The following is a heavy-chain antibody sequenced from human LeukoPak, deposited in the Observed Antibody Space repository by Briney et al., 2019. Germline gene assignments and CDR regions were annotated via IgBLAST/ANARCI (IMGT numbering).Heavy chain of an antibody. Sequence: SETLSLTCTVSGVSISGYYWNWIRQPAGKGLDWIGRIYTSGSTNYNPSLKSRVTMSVDTSKKQFSLKLSSVTAADTAVYYCARTPTTNYFYYYMDVWGKGTTVTISS. CDR1: GVSISGYY. V-gene: IGHV4-4*07. CDR2: IYTSGST. J-gene: IGHJ6*03. CDR3: ARTPTTNYFYYYMDV. D-gene: IGHD1/OR15-1a*01.